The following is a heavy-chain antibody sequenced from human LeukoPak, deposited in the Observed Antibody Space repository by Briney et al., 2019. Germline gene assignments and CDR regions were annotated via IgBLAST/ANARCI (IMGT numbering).Heavy chain of an antibody. Sequence: ASVKVSCKSPGGTFSSYAISWVRQAPGQGLEWMGGFDPEDGETIYAQKFQGRVTMTEDTSTDTAYMELSSLRSEDTAVYYCATDLVAAAGSRPHYYYGMDVWGQGTTVTVSS. D-gene: IGHD6-13*01. J-gene: IGHJ6*02. V-gene: IGHV1-24*01. CDR1: GGTFSSYA. CDR2: FDPEDGET. CDR3: ATDLVAAAGSRPHYYYGMDV.